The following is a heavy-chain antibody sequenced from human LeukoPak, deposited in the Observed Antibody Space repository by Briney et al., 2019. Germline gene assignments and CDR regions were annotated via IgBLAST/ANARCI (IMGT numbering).Heavy chain of an antibody. D-gene: IGHD3-10*01. CDR1: GGSFTNDY. V-gene: IGHV4-59*01. J-gene: IGHJ4*02. CDR3: ARIRFAFGELGDFDF. Sequence: PSETLSLTCTVSGGSFTNDYWTWIRQPPGKGLEWVGYIYNSGGTNYTTSLKSRVTISVDTSKNQFSMRLSSMTAAGTAGYYCARIRFAFGELGDFDFWGQGSPVTVSS. CDR2: IYNSGGT.